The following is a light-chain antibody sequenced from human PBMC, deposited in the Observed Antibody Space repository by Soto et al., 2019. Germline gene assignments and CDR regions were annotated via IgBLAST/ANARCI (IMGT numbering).Light chain of an antibody. Sequence: DIQMTQSPSSLSASVGDRVTITCRASQRINSLLNWYQHKPGRAPKLLIYDASNLEAGVPSRFRGSGSGTDFTFTIRRLKPEDIATDYCQQYENIPTFGQGTRLEIK. V-gene: IGKV1-33*01. CDR1: QRINSL. CDR3: QQYENIPT. J-gene: IGKJ5*01. CDR2: DAS.